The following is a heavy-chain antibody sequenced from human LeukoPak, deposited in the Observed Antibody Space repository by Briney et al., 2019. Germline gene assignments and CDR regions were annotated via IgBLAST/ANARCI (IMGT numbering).Heavy chain of an antibody. CDR1: GGTFSSYA. Sequence: SVNVSCKASGGTFSSYAISWVRQAPGQGLEWMGGIIPIFGTANYAQKFQGRVTITADKSTSTAYMELSSLRSEDTAVYYCARALVRGVINWFDPWGQGTLVTVSS. V-gene: IGHV1-69*06. CDR2: IIPIFGTA. CDR3: ARALVRGVINWFDP. D-gene: IGHD3-10*01. J-gene: IGHJ5*02.